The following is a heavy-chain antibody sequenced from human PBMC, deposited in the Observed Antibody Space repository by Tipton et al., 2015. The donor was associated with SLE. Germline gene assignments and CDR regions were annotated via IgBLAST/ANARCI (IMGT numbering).Heavy chain of an antibody. J-gene: IGHJ6*02. Sequence: TLSLTCSVSGDSITSYSCTWIRQPAGKGLEWIGRIYTSGSANDNTYLKSRVSMSVDTSKNQFTLKLNSVTAADTAVYYCARINYSEDDGWGQGTTVTVSS. D-gene: IGHD4-11*01. CDR2: IYTSGSA. CDR1: GDSITSYS. V-gene: IGHV4-4*07. CDR3: ARINYSEDDG.